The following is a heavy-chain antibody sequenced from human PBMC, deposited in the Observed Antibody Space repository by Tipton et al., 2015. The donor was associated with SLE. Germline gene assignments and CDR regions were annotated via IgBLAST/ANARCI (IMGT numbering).Heavy chain of an antibody. CDR3: ARVGVAGYFDY. D-gene: IGHD6-19*01. CDR2: IYYSGST. V-gene: IGHV4-39*07. Sequence: TLSLTCTVSGGSISSSSYYWGWIRQPPGKGLEWIGSIYYSGSTYYNPSLKSRVTISVDTSKNQFSLKLSSVTAADTAVYYCARVGVAGYFDYWGQGTLVTVSS. J-gene: IGHJ4*02. CDR1: GGSISSSSYY.